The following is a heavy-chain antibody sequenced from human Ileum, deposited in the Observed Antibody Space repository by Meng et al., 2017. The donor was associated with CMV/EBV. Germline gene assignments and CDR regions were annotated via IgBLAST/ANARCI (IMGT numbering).Heavy chain of an antibody. CDR1: GFTFSSYA. D-gene: IGHD3-3*01. J-gene: IGHJ4*02. CDR2: ISGSGGST. V-gene: IGHV3-23*01. Sequence: GGSLRLSCAASGFTFSSYAMSWVRQAPGKGLEWVSAISGSGGSTYYADSVKGRFTISRDNSKNTLYLQMNSLRAEDTAVYYCAKGVRVLEWLSFYYFDYWGQGTLVTVSS. CDR3: AKGVRVLEWLSFYYFDY.